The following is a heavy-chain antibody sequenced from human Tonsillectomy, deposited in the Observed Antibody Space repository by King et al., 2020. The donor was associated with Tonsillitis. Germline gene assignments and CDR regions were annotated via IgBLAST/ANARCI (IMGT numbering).Heavy chain of an antibody. CDR3: AKDAVAGTSYLFDY. J-gene: IGHJ4*02. CDR1: GFTFDDYA. D-gene: IGHD6-19*01. V-gene: IGHV3-9*01. CDR2: ISWNSGSM. Sequence: VQLVESGGGLVQPGRSLRLSCAASGFTFDDYAMHWVRQAPGKGLEWVSGISWNSGSMGYADSVKGRFTISRDNAKNSLYLQMNSLRAEDTALYYCAKDAVAGTSYLFDYWGQGTLVTVSS.